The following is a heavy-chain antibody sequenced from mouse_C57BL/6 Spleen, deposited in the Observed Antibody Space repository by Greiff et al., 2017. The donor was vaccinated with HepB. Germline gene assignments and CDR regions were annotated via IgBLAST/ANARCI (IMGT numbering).Heavy chain of an antibody. CDR1: GFTFSSYA. CDR3: TSYDYDWDWFAY. CDR2: ISSGGDYI. Sequence: DVQLQESGEGLVKPGGSLKLSCAASGFTFSSYAMSWVRQTPEKRLEWVAYISSGGDYIYYADTVKGRFTISRDNARNTLYLQMSSLKSEDTAMYYCTSYDYDWDWFAYWGQGTLVTVSA. V-gene: IGHV5-9-1*02. D-gene: IGHD2-4*01. J-gene: IGHJ3*01.